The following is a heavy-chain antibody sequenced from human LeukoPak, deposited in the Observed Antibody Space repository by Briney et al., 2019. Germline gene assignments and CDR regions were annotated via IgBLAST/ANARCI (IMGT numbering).Heavy chain of an antibody. CDR2: ISYDGSNK. CDR1: GFTFSSYA. CDR3: ARNMPLSGSPASTPYLDY. D-gene: IGHD1-26*01. V-gene: IGHV3-30-3*01. J-gene: IGHJ4*02. Sequence: GGSLRLSCAASGFTFSSYAMHWVRQAPGKGLEWAAVISYDGSNKYYADSVKGRFTISRDNSKNTLYLQMNSLRAEDTAVYYCARNMPLSGSPASTPYLDYWGQGTLVTVSS.